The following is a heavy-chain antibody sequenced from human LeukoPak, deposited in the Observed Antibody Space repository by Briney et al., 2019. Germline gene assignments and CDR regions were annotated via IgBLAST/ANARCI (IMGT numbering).Heavy chain of an antibody. D-gene: IGHD5-24*01. Sequence: ASVTVSCTASGGTFSSYAISWVRQAPGQGLEWMGWISAYNGNTNYAQKLQGRVTMTTDTSTSTAYMELRSLRSDDTAVYYCALGGDGYNYFDYWGQGTLVTVSS. CDR1: GGTFSSYA. CDR3: ALGGDGYNYFDY. CDR2: ISAYNGNT. J-gene: IGHJ4*02. V-gene: IGHV1-18*01.